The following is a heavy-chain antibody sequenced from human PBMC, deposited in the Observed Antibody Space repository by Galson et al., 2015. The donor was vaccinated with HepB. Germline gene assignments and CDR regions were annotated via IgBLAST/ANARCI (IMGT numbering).Heavy chain of an antibody. CDR2: IYTSGST. J-gene: IGHJ4*02. CDR3: ARENYNDYALDY. CDR1: SGSISTYY. Sequence: SETLSLTCTVSSGSISTYYWSWIRQPAGKGLEWIGRIYTSGSTTYNPSLKGRVTMSVDTSKNQFSLNLSSVTAADTAAYYCARENYNDYALDYWGQGTLVTVSS. V-gene: IGHV4-4*07. D-gene: IGHD4-17*01.